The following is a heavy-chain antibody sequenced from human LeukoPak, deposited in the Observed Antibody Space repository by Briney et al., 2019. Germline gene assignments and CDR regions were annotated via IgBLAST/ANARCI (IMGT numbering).Heavy chain of an antibody. Sequence: SETLSLTCTVSGGSISSSSYYWGWIRQPPGKGLEWIGEINHSGSTNYNPSLKSRVTISVDTSKNQFSLKLSSVTAADTAVYYCARFVRYYYGSGSYSNFDYWGQGALVTVSS. CDR3: ARFVRYYYGSGSYSNFDY. CDR1: GGSISSSSYY. J-gene: IGHJ4*02. D-gene: IGHD3-10*01. V-gene: IGHV4-39*07. CDR2: INHSGST.